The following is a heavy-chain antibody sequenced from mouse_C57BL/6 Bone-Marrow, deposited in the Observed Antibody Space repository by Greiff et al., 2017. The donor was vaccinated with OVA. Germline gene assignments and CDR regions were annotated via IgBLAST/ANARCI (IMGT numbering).Heavy chain of an antibody. CDR3: ARTYYDYDEKDY. CDR1: GYTFTSYW. D-gene: IGHD2-4*01. Sequence: QVQLQQPGAELVKPGASVKMSCKASGYTFTSYWITWVKQRPGQGLEWIGDIYPGSGSTNYNEKFKSKATLTVDTSSSTAYLQLSSLTSEDSAVYYCARTYYDYDEKDYGGQGTTLTVSS. V-gene: IGHV1-55*01. J-gene: IGHJ2*01. CDR2: IYPGSGST.